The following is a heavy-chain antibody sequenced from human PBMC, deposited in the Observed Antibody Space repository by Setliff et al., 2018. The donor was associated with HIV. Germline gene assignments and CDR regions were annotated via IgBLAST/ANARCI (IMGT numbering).Heavy chain of an antibody. D-gene: IGHD6-13*01. CDR2: ISAYNGNT. V-gene: IGHV1-18*01. Sequence: ASVKVSCKASGYIFANYGISWVRRAPGQGLEWMGWISAYNGNTKYAQKLQGRVTMTTDTSTSTAYMELWSLRSDDTAVYYCARDWVAAAGVMGDYWGQGTLVTVSS. CDR1: GYIFANYG. CDR3: ARDWVAAAGVMGDY. J-gene: IGHJ4*02.